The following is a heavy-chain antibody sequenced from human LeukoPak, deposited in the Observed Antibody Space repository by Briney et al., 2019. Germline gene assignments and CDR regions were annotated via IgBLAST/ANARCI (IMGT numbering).Heavy chain of an antibody. CDR1: GFTFSSYG. J-gene: IGHJ5*02. CDR3: AKDRSRITLVRDPYTFDP. CDR2: ISVSGGST. D-gene: IGHD3-10*01. V-gene: IGHV3-23*01. Sequence: GGTLRLSCAASGFTFSSYGMSWVRQAPGKGLEWVSSISVSGGSTYYADSVKGRFTISRDNSQNTLYLQMNSLRAEDTAVYYCAKDRSRITLVRDPYTFDPWGQGTLVTVFS.